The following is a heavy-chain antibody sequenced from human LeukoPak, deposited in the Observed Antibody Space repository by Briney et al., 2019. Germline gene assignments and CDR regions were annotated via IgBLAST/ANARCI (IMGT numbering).Heavy chain of an antibody. Sequence: ASVKVSCKASGYTFTGYYMHWVRQAPGQGLEWMGWINPNSGGTNYAQKFQGRVTMTRDTPISTAYMELSRLRSDDTAVYYCARDPEGHYDLWSGYFVYWGQGTLVTVSS. CDR2: INPNSGGT. V-gene: IGHV1-2*02. D-gene: IGHD3-3*01. CDR3: ARDPEGHYDLWSGYFVY. CDR1: GYTFTGYY. J-gene: IGHJ4*02.